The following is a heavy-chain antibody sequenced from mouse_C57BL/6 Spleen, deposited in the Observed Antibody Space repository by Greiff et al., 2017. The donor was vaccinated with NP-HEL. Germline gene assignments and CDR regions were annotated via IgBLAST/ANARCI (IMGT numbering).Heavy chain of an antibody. CDR1: GYTFTSYW. CDR3: ARGGHDYFDY. V-gene: IGHV1-64*01. D-gene: IGHD2-13*01. Sequence: QVHVKQPGAELVKPGASVTLSCKASGYTFTSYWMHWVKQRPGQGLEWIGMIHPNSGSTNYNEKFKSKATLTVDKSSSTAYMQLSSLTSEDSAVYYCARGGHDYFDYWGQGTTLTVSS. CDR2: IHPNSGST. J-gene: IGHJ2*01.